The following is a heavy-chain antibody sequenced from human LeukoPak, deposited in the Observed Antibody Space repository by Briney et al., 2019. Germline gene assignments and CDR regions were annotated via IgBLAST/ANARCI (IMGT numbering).Heavy chain of an antibody. J-gene: IGHJ4*02. Sequence: ASVKVSCKASGYTFTGYYMHWVRHAPGQGLEWMGWINPNSGGTNYAQKFQGRVTMTRDTSISTAYMELSRLRSDDTAVYYCATVLSSGYSYGDFDYWGQGTLVTVSS. CDR1: GYTFTGYY. V-gene: IGHV1-2*02. D-gene: IGHD5-18*01. CDR3: ATVLSSGYSYGDFDY. CDR2: INPNSGGT.